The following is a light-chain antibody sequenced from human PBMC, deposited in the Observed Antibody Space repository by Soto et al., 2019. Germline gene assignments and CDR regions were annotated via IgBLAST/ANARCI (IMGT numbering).Light chain of an antibody. J-gene: IGKJ2*01. CDR3: MQALQTPYT. V-gene: IGKV2-28*01. CDR1: QSLLHSNGYNY. Sequence: DIVMTQSPLSLPVTPGEPASISCRSSQSLLHSNGYNYLGWYLQKPGQSPQLLIYLGSNRASGVPDRFXXXXXXTDXTXXISXXEAXXVGVYYCMQALQTPYTFGQGTKLEI. CDR2: LGS.